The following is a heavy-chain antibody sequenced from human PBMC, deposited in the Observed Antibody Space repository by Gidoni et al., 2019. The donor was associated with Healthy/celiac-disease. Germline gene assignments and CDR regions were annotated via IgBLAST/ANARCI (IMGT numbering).Heavy chain of an antibody. CDR2: IYHSGST. CDR1: GYSISRGYY. CDR3: ARLTYYYDSSGQHAEYFQH. D-gene: IGHD3-22*01. Sequence: QVQLQESGPGLVKPSETLSLTCAVSGYSISRGYYWGWIRQPPGKGLEWIGSIYHSGSTYYNPSLKSRVTISVDTSKNQFSLKLSSVTAADTAVYYCARLTYYYDSSGQHAEYFQHWGQGTLVTVSS. V-gene: IGHV4-38-2*01. J-gene: IGHJ1*01.